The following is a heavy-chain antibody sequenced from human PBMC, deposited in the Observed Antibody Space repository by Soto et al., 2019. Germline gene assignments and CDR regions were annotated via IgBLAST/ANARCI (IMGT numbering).Heavy chain of an antibody. CDR2: IKSKADGETT. J-gene: IGHJ4*02. V-gene: IGHV3-15*07. CDR3: NAYHDFWGCPTPL. D-gene: IGHD3-3*01. Sequence: EVQLVESGGGLVKPGGSLGLSCAASGLTFKNVWMHWVRQAPGKGLEWVGRIKSKADGETTDYTEPVKGRFTISRDDSKNTLHLQMNSLKTEDTAVYYCNAYHDFWGCPTPLWGQGTLVTVSS. CDR1: GLTFKNVW.